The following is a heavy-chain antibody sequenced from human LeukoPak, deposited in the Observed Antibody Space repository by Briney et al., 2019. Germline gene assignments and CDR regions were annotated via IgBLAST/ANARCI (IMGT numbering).Heavy chain of an antibody. CDR1: GGAIASGGYS. J-gene: IGHJ5*02. CDR3: ARSRQASGLLSS. V-gene: IGHV4-30-2*06. D-gene: IGHD3-10*01. Sequence: SQTLSLTCTVSGGAIASGGYSWNWIRQSPGKGLEWVGCIYDRGPAYYNPSLKSRFTISVDRPKNQFFLNVTSLTAADTAVYYCARSRQASGLLSSWGQGTPVVVSS. CDR2: IYDRGPA.